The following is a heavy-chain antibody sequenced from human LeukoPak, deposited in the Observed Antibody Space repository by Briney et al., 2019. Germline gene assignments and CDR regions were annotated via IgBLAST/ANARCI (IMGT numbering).Heavy chain of an antibody. V-gene: IGHV4-59*12. CDR1: GGSISNYY. CDR2: IYYSGST. Sequence: SETLSLTCTVSGGSISNYYWSWIRQPPGKGLEWIGYIYYSGSTNYNPSLKSRVTISVDTSKNHFSLKVSSVTAADTAVYYCARRWNARLYNWFDPWGQGTLVTVSS. J-gene: IGHJ5*02. CDR3: ARRWNARLYNWFDP. D-gene: IGHD1-1*01.